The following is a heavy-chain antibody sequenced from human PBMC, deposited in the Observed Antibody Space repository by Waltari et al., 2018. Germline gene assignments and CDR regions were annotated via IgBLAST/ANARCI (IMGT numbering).Heavy chain of an antibody. D-gene: IGHD5-12*01. CDR1: GYTFTGYY. CDR2: INPNSGGT. J-gene: IGHJ4*02. V-gene: IGHV1-2*06. Sequence: VQLVQSGAEVKKPGESLKISCKASGYTFTGYYMHWMRQAPGQGLEWMGRINPNSGGTNYAQKFQGRVTMTRDTSISTAYMELSRLRSDDTAVYYCAREPPKRDGYNYHYYWGQGTLVTVSS. CDR3: AREPPKRDGYNYHYY.